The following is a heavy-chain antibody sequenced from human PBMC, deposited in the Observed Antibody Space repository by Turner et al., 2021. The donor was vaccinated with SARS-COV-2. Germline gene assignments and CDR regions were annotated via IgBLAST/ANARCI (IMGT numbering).Heavy chain of an antibody. CDR1: GGSISSFY. Sequence: QVQLQESGPGLVKPSETLSLTCSVSGGSISSFYWSWIRQPPGKGLEWIGYIYDSGSTNYNPSLKSRVTISLDTSKNQFSLKLTSVTAADTAVYYCARTRVVYANFGYWGQGTLVTVSS. V-gene: IGHV4-59*01. CDR2: IYDSGST. J-gene: IGHJ4*02. D-gene: IGHD2-8*02. CDR3: ARTRVVYANFGY.